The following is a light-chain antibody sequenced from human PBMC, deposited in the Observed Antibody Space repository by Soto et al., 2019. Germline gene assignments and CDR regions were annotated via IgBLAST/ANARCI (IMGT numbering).Light chain of an antibody. V-gene: IGKV3-20*01. CDR1: QSVSSSY. CDR2: GAS. Sequence: DIVLTQSPGTLSLSPGERAALSCRASQSVSSSYLAWYQQKPGQAPRLLISGASKRATGIPDRFSGSGSGTDFTLTISRLEPEDFATYSCQQYNDWVTFGGGTKVDIK. CDR3: QQYNDWVT. J-gene: IGKJ4*01.